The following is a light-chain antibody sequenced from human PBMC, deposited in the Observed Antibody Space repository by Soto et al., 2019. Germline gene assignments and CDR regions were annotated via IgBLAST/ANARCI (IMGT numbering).Light chain of an antibody. J-gene: IGKJ4*01. CDR3: QQRRNWPLT. CDR2: DAS. Sequence: EIVMTHSPPTLSFSRVERATLSCRASQSVSSYLAWYQQKPGQAPRLLIYDASNRATGIPARFSGSGSGTDFTLTISSLEPEDFAVYYCQQRRNWPLTFGGGTKVDIK. CDR1: QSVSSY. V-gene: IGKV3-11*01.